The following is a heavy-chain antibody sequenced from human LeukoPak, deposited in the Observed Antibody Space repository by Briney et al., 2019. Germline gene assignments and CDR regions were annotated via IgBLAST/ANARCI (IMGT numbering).Heavy chain of an antibody. CDR1: GFTFSSYA. J-gene: IGHJ4*02. CDR2: ISGSGGST. CDR3: AKSYYYDSSGYRPPHYFDS. V-gene: IGHV3-23*01. Sequence: GGSLILSCAASGFTFSSYAMSGVRQAPGKGLEWVSAISGSGGSTYYADSVKGRFTISRDNSKNMLYLQMNSLRAEDTAVYYCAKSYYYDSSGYRPPHYFDSWGQGTLVTVPS. D-gene: IGHD3-22*01.